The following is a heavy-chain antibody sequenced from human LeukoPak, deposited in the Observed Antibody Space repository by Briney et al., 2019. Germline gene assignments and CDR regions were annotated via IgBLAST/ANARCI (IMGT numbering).Heavy chain of an antibody. Sequence: SETLSLTCTVSGGSISSYYWSWIRQPPGKGLEWIAYIYYSGSTNYNPSLKSRVTISVDTSKNQFSLKLSSVSAADTALYYCARDTEGSTAWFLLRAFDIWGQGTMVTVSS. CDR3: ARDTEGSTAWFLLRAFDI. J-gene: IGHJ3*02. CDR2: IYYSGST. CDR1: GGSISSYY. V-gene: IGHV4-59*01. D-gene: IGHD3-22*01.